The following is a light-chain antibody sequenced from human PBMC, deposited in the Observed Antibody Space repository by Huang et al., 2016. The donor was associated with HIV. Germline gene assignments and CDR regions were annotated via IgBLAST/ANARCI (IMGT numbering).Light chain of an antibody. CDR3: QQRSNWPPLT. CDR2: DAS. V-gene: IGKV3-11*01. CDR1: QSVSRY. Sequence: EIVLTQSPATLSLSPGERVTLSCRASQSVSRYLAWYQQKPGQAPRLLIYDASNRATGIPARFRGSGSGTDFTLTISSLETEDSAVYYCQQRSNWPPLTFGGGTKVEIK. J-gene: IGKJ4*01.